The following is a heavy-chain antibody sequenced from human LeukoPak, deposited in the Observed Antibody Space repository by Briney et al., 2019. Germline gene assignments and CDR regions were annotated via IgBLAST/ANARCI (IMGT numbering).Heavy chain of an antibody. CDR2: INPNSGGT. Sequence: GASVKVSCKASVYTFTGYYMHWVRQAPGQGLEWMGWINPNSGGTNYAQKFQGRVTMTRDTSISTAYMELSRLRSDDTAVYYCARAGNHCSGGSCYRSGFDYWGQGTLVTVSS. J-gene: IGHJ4*02. CDR1: VYTFTGYY. CDR3: ARAGNHCSGGSCYRSGFDY. V-gene: IGHV1-2*02. D-gene: IGHD2-15*01.